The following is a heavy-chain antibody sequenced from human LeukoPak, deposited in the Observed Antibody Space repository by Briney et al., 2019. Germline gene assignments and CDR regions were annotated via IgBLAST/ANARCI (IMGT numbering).Heavy chain of an antibody. CDR2: MNPVGGVK. V-gene: IGHV3-7*01. D-gene: IGHD4-17*01. CDR1: GFTFSTSW. CDR3: ARDPAYGALDY. J-gene: IGHJ4*02. Sequence: GESLRLSCAASGFTFSTSWMSWVRQSPGKGLEWVADMNPVGGVKYYVDSVKGRFTISRDNAKNSIYLQMDSLRAEDTAVYYCARDPAYGALDYWGQGTLVTVSS.